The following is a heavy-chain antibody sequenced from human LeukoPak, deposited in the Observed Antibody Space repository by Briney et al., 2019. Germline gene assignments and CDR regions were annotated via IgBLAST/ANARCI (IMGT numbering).Heavy chain of an antibody. CDR3: ARAYYYDSSGYSNWFDP. CDR2: INHSGST. V-gene: IGHV4-34*01. J-gene: IGHJ5*02. Sequence: PSEILSLTCAVYGGSFSGYYWSWIRQPPGKGLEWIGEINHSGSTNYNPSLKSRVTISVDTSKNQFSLKLSSVTAADTAVYYCARAYYYDSSGYSNWFDPWGQGTLVTVSS. CDR1: GGSFSGYY. D-gene: IGHD3-22*01.